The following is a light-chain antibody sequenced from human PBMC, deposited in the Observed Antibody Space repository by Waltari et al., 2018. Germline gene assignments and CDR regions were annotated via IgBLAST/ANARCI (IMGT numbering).Light chain of an antibody. Sequence: QSVLTQPPSASGTPGQRVTIPCSGSSSNIGRNYVSWYQQLPGTAPKPRIFRNTKRPSGFPDRFSGSNSGTSASLAISGLRSEDEADYYCAAWDDSLSGSWVFGGGTKLTVL. J-gene: IGLJ3*02. CDR2: RNT. CDR3: AAWDDSLSGSWV. V-gene: IGLV1-47*01. CDR1: SSNIGRNY.